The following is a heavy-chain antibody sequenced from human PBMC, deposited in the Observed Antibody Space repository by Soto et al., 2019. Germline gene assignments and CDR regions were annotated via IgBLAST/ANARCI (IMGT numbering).Heavy chain of an antibody. J-gene: IGHJ6*02. V-gene: IGHV3-30-3*01. D-gene: IGHD4-4*01. CDR2: ISYDGSNK. Sequence: QVQLVESGGGVVQPGRSLRLSCAASGFTFSSYAMHWVRQAPGKGLEWVAVISYDGSNKYYADSVKGRFTISRDNTKNTLYLHMNSLRAEDTAVYYCARDKAGELQSYYYYYGMDVWGQVTTVTVSS. CDR3: ARDKAGELQSYYYYYGMDV. CDR1: GFTFSSYA.